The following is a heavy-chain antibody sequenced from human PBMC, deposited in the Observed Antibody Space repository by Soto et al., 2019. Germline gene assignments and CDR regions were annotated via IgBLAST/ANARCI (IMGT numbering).Heavy chain of an antibody. CDR1: GYTFTGYY. D-gene: IGHD4-17*01. CDR2: INPNSGGT. CDR3: ARGHDYGDRYYFDY. J-gene: IGHJ4*02. V-gene: IGHV1-2*04. Sequence: ASVKVSCKASGYTFTGYYMHWVRQAPGQGLEWMGWINPNSGGTNYAQKFQGWVTMTRDTSISTAYMELSRLRSDDTAVYYCARGHDYGDRYYFDYWGQGTLVTVSS.